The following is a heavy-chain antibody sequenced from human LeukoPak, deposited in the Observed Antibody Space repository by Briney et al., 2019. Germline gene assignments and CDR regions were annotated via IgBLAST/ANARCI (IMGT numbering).Heavy chain of an antibody. J-gene: IGHJ4*02. CDR3: ARDLNYYDSSGYIDY. V-gene: IGHV1-2*02. Sequence: GTSVKVSCKTSGYTFTGYYMHWVRQAPGQGLEWMGWINPNSGGTNYAQKFQGRVTMTRDTSISTAYMELSRLRSDDTAVYYCARDLNYYDSSGYIDYWGQGTLVTVSS. CDR2: INPNSGGT. D-gene: IGHD3-22*01. CDR1: GYTFTGYY.